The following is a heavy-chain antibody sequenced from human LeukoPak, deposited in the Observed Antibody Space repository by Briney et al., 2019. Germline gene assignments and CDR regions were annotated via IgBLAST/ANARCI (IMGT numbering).Heavy chain of an antibody. J-gene: IGHJ4*02. D-gene: IGHD5-18*01. CDR1: GGSISSGGYS. V-gene: IGHV4-61*08. CDR2: IYYSGGT. CDR3: ARGIQLWFPYFDY. Sequence: SETLSLTCAVSGGSISSGGYSWSWIRQPPGKGLEWIGYIYYSGGTNYNPSLKSRVTISVDTSKNQFSLKLSSVTAADTAVYYCARGIQLWFPYFDYWGQGTLVTVSS.